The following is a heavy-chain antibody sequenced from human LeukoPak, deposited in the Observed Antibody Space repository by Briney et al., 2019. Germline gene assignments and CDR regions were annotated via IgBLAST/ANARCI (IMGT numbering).Heavy chain of an antibody. CDR1: GFAFNTYR. CDR2: VSGSGNSA. Sequence: GGSLRLSCSASGFAFNTYRMSWVRQTPGKGLEWLADVSGSGNSAQYADSVKGRFTISRDNSKNTVYLQIISLRAEDTAIYYCAKDRERPGLHHFDYWGQGTLVTVSS. D-gene: IGHD4-11*01. V-gene: IGHV3-23*01. CDR3: AKDRERPGLHHFDY. J-gene: IGHJ4*02.